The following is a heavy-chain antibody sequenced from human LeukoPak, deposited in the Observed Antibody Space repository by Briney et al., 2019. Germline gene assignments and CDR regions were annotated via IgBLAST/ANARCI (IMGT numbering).Heavy chain of an antibody. J-gene: IGHJ6*03. D-gene: IGHD5-18*01. V-gene: IGHV5-51*01. CDR1: GYSFTSYW. CDR3: ARQGSGYSPTYYYYMDV. Sequence: HGESLKISCKGSGYSFTSYWIGWVRQMPGKGLEWMGIIYPGDSDTRYSPSFQGQVTISADKSISTAYLQWSSLKASDTATYYCARQGSGYSPTYYYYMDVWGKGTTVTISS. CDR2: IYPGDSDT.